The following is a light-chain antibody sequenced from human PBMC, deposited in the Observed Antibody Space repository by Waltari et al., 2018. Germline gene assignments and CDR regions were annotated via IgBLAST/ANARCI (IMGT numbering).Light chain of an antibody. V-gene: IGLV6-57*04. CDR3: QSYDTNNRV. CDR1: SGSIAIKY. J-gene: IGLJ3*02. Sequence: NFMLTQPHSVSGSPGETVTISCPRSSGSIAIKYVQGYQQRPGSAPTTVIYEDKQRPFGVPDRFSGSIDSSSNSASLTISGLKTEDEAEYYCQSYDTNNRVFGGGTMLTVL. CDR2: EDK.